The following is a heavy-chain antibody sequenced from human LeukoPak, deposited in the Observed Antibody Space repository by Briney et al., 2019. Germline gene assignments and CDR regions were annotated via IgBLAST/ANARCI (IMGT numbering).Heavy chain of an antibody. D-gene: IGHD1-26*01. V-gene: IGHV4-34*01. CDR1: GGSFSGYY. Sequence: PSETLSLTCAVYGGSFSGYYWSWIRQPPGKGLEWIGEISHSGSTNYNPSLKSRVTISVDTSKNQFSLKLSSVTAADTAVYYCARGTTSWGQGTLVAVSS. J-gene: IGHJ5*02. CDR3: ARGTTS. CDR2: ISHSGST.